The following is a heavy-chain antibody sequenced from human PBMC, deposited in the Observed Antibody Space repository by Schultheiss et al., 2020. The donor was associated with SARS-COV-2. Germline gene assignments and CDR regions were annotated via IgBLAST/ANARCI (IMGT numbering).Heavy chain of an antibody. CDR2: ISYSGTT. J-gene: IGHJ4*02. Sequence: SETLSLTCAVSGGSISSSNWWSWVRQPPGKGLEWIGYISYSGTTKYNPSLESRVSISVDTSKNQFSLQLSSVTAADTAVYYCARDGDYDILTYDYWGQGTLVTVSS. CDR3: ARDGDYDILTYDY. CDR1: GGSISSSNW. D-gene: IGHD3-9*01. V-gene: IGHV4-4*02.